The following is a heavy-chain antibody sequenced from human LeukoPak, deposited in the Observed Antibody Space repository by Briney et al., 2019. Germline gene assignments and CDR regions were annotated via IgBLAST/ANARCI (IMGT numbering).Heavy chain of an antibody. D-gene: IGHD4-17*01. CDR2: ISTYNGNT. CDR3: ARALAGGDYVSPDY. V-gene: IGHV1-18*01. CDR1: GYTLTSFG. Sequence: ASVKVSCKASGYTLTSFGITWVRQAPGQGLEWMGWISTYNGNTNYAQKFQGRVTMTTDTSTNTGYMELRSLRSDDTALYYCARALAGGDYVSPDYWGQGPWSPSPQ. J-gene: IGHJ4*02.